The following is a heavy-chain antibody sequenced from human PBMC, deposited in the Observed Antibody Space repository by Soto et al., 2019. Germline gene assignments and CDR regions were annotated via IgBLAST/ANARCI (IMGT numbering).Heavy chain of an antibody. Sequence: GSLRLSCAASGFTFSSYSMNWVRQAPGKGLEWVSSISSSSSYIYYADSVKGRFTISRDNAKNSLYLQMNSLRAEDTAVYYCAREGVGATPPSPDYWGQGTLVTVSS. J-gene: IGHJ4*02. CDR2: ISSSSSYI. D-gene: IGHD1-26*01. CDR1: GFTFSSYS. CDR3: AREGVGATPPSPDY. V-gene: IGHV3-21*01.